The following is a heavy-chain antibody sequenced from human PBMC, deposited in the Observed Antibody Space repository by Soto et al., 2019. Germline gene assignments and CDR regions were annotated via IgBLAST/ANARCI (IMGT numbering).Heavy chain of an antibody. CDR2: IYSGGST. J-gene: IGHJ6*02. CDR1: GFTVSSNY. D-gene: IGHD2-2*01. CDR3: ARGSTVLGREAYGMDV. Sequence: PGGSLRLSCAASGFTVSSNYMSWVRQAPGKGLEWVSVIYSGGSTYYADSVKGRFTISRDNSKNTLYLQMNSLRAEDTAVYYCARGSTVLGREAYGMDVWGQGTTVTVSS. V-gene: IGHV3-53*01.